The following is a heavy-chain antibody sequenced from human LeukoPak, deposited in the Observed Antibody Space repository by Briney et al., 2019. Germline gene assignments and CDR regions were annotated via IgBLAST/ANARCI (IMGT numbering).Heavy chain of an antibody. CDR2: IYHSGST. CDR1: GGSISSGGYY. J-gene: IGHJ4*02. CDR3: ARGGVAAAGSFDY. D-gene: IGHD6-13*01. Sequence: SETLSLTCTVSGGSISSGGYYWSWIRQPPGKGLEWIGYIYHSGSTYYNPSLKSRVTISVDRSKNQFSLKLSSVTAADTAVYYCARGGVAAAGSFDYWGQGTLVTVSS. V-gene: IGHV4-30-2*01.